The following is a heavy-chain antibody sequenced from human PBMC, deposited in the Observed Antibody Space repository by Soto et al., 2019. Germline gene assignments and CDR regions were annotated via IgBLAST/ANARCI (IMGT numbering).Heavy chain of an antibody. CDR2: ISSSSRYI. CDR1: GFTGSSYS. Sequence: GGSLRVCCATSGFTGSSYSRNWVRQAPGMGLEWVSSISSSSRYIYYADSVRGRFTISRDNAKNSLYLQINSLRAEDTAVYYCARDRLVAATSAPPYCYYGMDVWGQGTTVTVSS. CDR3: ARDRLVAATSAPPYCYYGMDV. V-gene: IGHV3-21*01. D-gene: IGHD2-15*01. J-gene: IGHJ6*02.